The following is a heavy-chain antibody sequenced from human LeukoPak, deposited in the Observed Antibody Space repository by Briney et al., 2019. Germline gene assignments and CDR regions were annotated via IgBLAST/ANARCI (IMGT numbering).Heavy chain of an antibody. D-gene: IGHD6-19*01. CDR1: GYTLTELS. V-gene: IGHV1-24*01. J-gene: IGHJ3*02. CDR2: FDPEDGET. Sequence: ASVKVSCKVSGYTLTELSMHWVRQAPGKGLEWMGGFDPEDGETMYAQKLQGGVTMTTDTSTSTAYMELRSLRSDDTAVYYCARFGLGKHIEVAGIPFDIWGQGTMVTVSS. CDR3: ARFGLGKHIEVAGIPFDI.